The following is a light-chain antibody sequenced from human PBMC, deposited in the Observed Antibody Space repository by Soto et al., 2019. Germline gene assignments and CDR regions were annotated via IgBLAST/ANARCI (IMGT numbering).Light chain of an antibody. CDR3: AEWEDSLSGLV. J-gene: IGLJ2*01. V-gene: IGLV1-47*01. CDR2: RNN. CDR1: SSNIGSNY. Sequence: QSVLTQPPSASGTPGQRVTISCSGSSSNIGSNYVYWHQQLPGTAPKLLIYRNNQRPSGVPDRFSGSKSGTSASLAISGLRSEDEADYYCAEWEDSLSGLVFGGGTKLTVL.